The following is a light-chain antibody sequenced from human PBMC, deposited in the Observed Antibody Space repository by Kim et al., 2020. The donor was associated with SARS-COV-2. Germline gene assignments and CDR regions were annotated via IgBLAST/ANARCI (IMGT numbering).Light chain of an antibody. V-gene: IGKV3-20*01. CDR3: QQYDTAPWT. CDR1: QSVYSAS. CDR2: GAS. Sequence: EIVLTQSPGSLSLSPGDKATLSCRASQSVYSASLAWYQQKPGQPPRLLIYGASSRAGGVPDRFSGSGSGTDFTLSISRLEPEDLAVYFCQQYDTAPWTFGQGTKVDIK. J-gene: IGKJ1*01.